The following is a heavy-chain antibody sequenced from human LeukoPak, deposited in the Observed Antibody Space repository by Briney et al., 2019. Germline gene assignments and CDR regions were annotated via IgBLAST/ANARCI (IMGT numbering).Heavy chain of an antibody. CDR2: ISSSGSTI. Sequence: GGCLRLSCAASGFIFSSYEMNWVRQAAGKGREWVSYISSSGSTIYYADSVKGRFTIPRDNAKNSLYLQMNSVRAEDTAVYYCAELGITMIGGVWGKGTTVTIPS. J-gene: IGHJ6*04. CDR1: GFIFSSYE. D-gene: IGHD3-10*02. V-gene: IGHV3-48*03. CDR3: AELGITMIGGV.